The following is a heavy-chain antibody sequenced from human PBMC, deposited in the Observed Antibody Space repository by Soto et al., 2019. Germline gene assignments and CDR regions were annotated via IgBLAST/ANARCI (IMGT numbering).Heavy chain of an antibody. J-gene: IGHJ6*02. V-gene: IGHV3-33*01. CDR3: ARDSYGMDV. CDR2: IWYDGSDK. Sequence: TGGSLRLSCAASGFTFSNYAMHWVRQAPGKGLEWVAAVIWYDGSDKYHAESVKGRFTISRDNSKNTLYLQMNSLRAEDTAVYYCARDSYGMDVWGQGTTVTVSS. CDR1: GFTFSNYA.